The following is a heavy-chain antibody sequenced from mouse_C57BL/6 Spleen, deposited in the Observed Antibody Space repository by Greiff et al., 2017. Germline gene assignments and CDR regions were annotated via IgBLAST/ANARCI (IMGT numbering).Heavy chain of an antibody. D-gene: IGHD1-1*01. V-gene: IGHV5-16*01. CDR1: GFTFSDYY. J-gene: IGHJ2*01. Sequence: EVHLVESEGGLVQPGSSMKLSCTASGFTFSDYYMAWVRQVPEKGLEWVANINYDGSSTYYLDSLKSRFIISRDNAKNILYLQMSSLKSEDTATYYCARDYYGSYGYFDYWGQGTTLTVSS. CDR3: ARDYYGSYGYFDY. CDR2: INYDGSST.